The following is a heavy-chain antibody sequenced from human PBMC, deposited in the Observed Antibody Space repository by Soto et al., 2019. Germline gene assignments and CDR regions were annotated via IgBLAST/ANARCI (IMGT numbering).Heavy chain of an antibody. Sequence: TLSLTCAVSGGSISSSTYSWNWIRQPPGKGLEWIGYIYHSGSTSYNPSLNSRVTISVDRSKNQFSLRLSSVTAADTAVYYCERDHSPTYCYYGMDVWGQGTTVTVS. J-gene: IGHJ6*02. D-gene: IGHD5-18*01. CDR3: ERDHSPTYCYYGMDV. CDR2: IYHSGST. V-gene: IGHV4-30-2*01. CDR1: GGSISSSTYS.